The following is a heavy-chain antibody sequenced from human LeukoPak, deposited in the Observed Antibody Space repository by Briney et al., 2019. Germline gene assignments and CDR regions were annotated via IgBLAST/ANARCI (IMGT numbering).Heavy chain of an antibody. CDR1: GFTFSSYA. CDR3: ARDLGNIAAAKSYAFDI. D-gene: IGHD6-13*01. V-gene: IGHV3-30*04. J-gene: IGHJ3*02. Sequence: GGSLRLSCAASGFTFSSYAMHWVRQAPGKGLEWVAVISYDGSNKYYADSVKGRFTISRDNSKNTLYLQMNSLRAEDTAVYYCARDLGNIAAAKSYAFDIWGQGTMVTVSS. CDR2: ISYDGSNK.